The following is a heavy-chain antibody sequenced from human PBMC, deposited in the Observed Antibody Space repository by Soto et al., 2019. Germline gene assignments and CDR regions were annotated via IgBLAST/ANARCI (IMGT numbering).Heavy chain of an antibody. V-gene: IGHV3-11*01. J-gene: IGHJ4*02. CDR3: AGDFEADSRTDFAY. Sequence: QVQLVESGGGVVKPGGSLRLSCATSGFIFSDYYMHWIRQAPGKGLGWISYISGNGRIIQYADSANGRFTSSRDDAQNSLYLQMNSLRAEEPARYFCAGDFEADSRTDFAYWAQGTLVTVSS. CDR2: ISGNGRII. D-gene: IGHD2-15*01. CDR1: GFIFSDYY.